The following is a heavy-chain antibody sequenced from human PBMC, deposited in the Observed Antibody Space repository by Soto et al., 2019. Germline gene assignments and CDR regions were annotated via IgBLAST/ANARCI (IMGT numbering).Heavy chain of an antibody. CDR3: ARDRGPSSGYYPYWFDP. J-gene: IGHJ5*02. CDR2: IIPIFGTA. V-gene: IGHV1-69*12. Sequence: QVQLVQSGGEVKKPGSSVKVSWKASGGTFSSYGISWVRRAPGQGLEWMGEIIPIFGTANYAQKFQGRVTITADESTSTAYMELSSLRSEDTAVYYCARDRGPSSGYYPYWFDPWGQGTLVTVSS. CDR1: GGTFSSYG. D-gene: IGHD3-22*01.